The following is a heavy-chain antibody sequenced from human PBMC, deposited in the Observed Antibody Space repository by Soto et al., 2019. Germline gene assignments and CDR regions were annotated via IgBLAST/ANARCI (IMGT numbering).Heavy chain of an antibody. V-gene: IGHV4-59*06. CDR1: GDSVTSHY. CDR2: MYYSGST. Sequence: PSETLSLTCSFSGDSVTSHYLTWIRQSPEKGLEWIGYMYYSGSTYYNPSLKSRVTISVDTSKNQFSLKLSSVTAADTAVYYCARSGITIFGVVPNWFDPWGQGTLVTVSS. D-gene: IGHD3-3*01. J-gene: IGHJ5*02. CDR3: ARSGITIFGVVPNWFDP.